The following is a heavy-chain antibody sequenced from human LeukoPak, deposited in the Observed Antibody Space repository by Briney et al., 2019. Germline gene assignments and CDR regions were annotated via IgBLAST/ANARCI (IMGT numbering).Heavy chain of an antibody. CDR3: ASYSHYLY. D-gene: IGHD4-11*01. V-gene: IGHV4-59*01. Sequence: SETLSLTCTVSGGSISSYYWSWIRQPPGKGLEWIGYIYYSGSTNYNPSLKSRVTISVDTSKNQFSLKLSSVTAADTAVYYCASYSHYLYWGQGSLVTVSS. CDR1: GGSISSYY. CDR2: IYYSGST. J-gene: IGHJ4*02.